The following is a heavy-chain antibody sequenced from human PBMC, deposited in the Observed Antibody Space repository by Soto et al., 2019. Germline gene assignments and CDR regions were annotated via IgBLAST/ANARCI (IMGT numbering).Heavy chain of an antibody. CDR1: GGSISSGGYS. CDR3: ARGTTVRYFDY. V-gene: IGHV4-30-2*01. J-gene: IGHJ4*02. CDR2: IYHSGST. D-gene: IGHD4-17*01. Sequence: LSLTCAVSGGSISSGGYSWSWIRQPPGKGLEWIGYIYHSGSTYYNPSLKSRVTISVDRSKNQFSLKLSSVTAADTAVYYCARGTTVRYFDYWGQGTLVTVSS.